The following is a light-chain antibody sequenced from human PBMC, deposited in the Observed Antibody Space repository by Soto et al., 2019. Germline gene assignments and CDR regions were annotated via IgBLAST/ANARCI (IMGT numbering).Light chain of an antibody. CDR3: HQYNNWPPLT. CDR1: QSVSSN. CDR2: GAS. V-gene: IGKV3-15*01. J-gene: IGKJ4*01. Sequence: EIGMTQSPATLSVSPGERATLSCRASQSVSSNLALYQQKPGQAPRLLIYGASTRATGIPARFSGSGSGTEFTLTISSLQSEDFAVYYCHQYNNWPPLTFGGGTKVDI.